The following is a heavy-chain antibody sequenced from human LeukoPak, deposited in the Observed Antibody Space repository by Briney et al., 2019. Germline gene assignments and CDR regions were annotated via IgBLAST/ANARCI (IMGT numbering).Heavy chain of an antibody. V-gene: IGHV5-10-1*01. Sequence: GESLKISCKGSGYSFTNYWISWVRQMPEKGLEWMGRIDPSDSYTNYNPSFQGHVTISIDKSTNTAYLQWSSLKASDTAMYYCARLQVGAVTTEYFQHWGQGTLVTVSS. CDR2: IDPSDSYT. CDR3: ARLQVGAVTTEYFQH. J-gene: IGHJ1*01. D-gene: IGHD1-26*01. CDR1: GYSFTNYW.